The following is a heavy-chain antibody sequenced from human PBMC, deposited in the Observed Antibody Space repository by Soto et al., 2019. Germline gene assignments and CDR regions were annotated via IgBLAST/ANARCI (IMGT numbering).Heavy chain of an antibody. CDR1: GYTFTSYG. D-gene: IGHD3-3*01. Sequence: ASVKVSCKASGYTFTSYGISWARQAPGQGLEWMGWISAYNGNTNYAQKLQGRVTMTTDTSTSTAYMELRSLRSDDTAVYYCARLSIFGVVITYFDYWGQGTLVTVSS. J-gene: IGHJ4*02. CDR3: ARLSIFGVVITYFDY. V-gene: IGHV1-18*01. CDR2: ISAYNGNT.